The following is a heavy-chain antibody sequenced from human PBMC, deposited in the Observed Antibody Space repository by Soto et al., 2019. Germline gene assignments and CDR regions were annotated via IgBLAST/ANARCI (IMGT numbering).Heavy chain of an antibody. D-gene: IGHD4-17*01. V-gene: IGHV4-30-4*01. CDR2: IYYSGST. CDR1: GGSISSGDYY. CDR3: ARAVPGDYYYYYYGMDV. Sequence: SETLSLTCTVSGGSISSGDYYWSWIRQPPGKGPEWIGYIYYSGSTYYNPSLKSRVTISVDTSKNQFSLKLSSVTAADTAVYYCARAVPGDYYYYYYGMDVWGQGTTVTVSS. J-gene: IGHJ6*02.